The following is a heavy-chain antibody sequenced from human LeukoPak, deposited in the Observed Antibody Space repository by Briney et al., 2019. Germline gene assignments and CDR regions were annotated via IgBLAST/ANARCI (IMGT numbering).Heavy chain of an antibody. Sequence: PGGSLRLSCAASGFTFSSYSMNWVRQAPGKGLEWVSSISSSSSYKYHADSVKGRFTISRDNAKNSLYLQMNSLRAEDTAMYYCAREKAAAGLTFDPWGQGTLVTVSS. J-gene: IGHJ5*02. D-gene: IGHD6-13*01. CDR2: ISSSSSYK. CDR1: GFTFSSYS. V-gene: IGHV3-21*01. CDR3: AREKAAAGLTFDP.